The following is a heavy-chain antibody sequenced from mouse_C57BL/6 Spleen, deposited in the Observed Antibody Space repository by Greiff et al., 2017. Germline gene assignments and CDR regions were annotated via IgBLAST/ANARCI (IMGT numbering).Heavy chain of an antibody. Sequence: VMLVESGAELVKPGASVKISCKASGYAFSSYWMNWVKQRPGKGLEWIGQIYPGDGDTNYNGKFKGKATLTADKSSSTAYMQLSSLTSEDSAVYFCAREGVVKAMDYWGQGTSVTVSS. CDR3: AREGVVKAMDY. D-gene: IGHD1-1*01. CDR2: IYPGDGDT. CDR1: GYAFSSYW. J-gene: IGHJ4*01. V-gene: IGHV1-80*01.